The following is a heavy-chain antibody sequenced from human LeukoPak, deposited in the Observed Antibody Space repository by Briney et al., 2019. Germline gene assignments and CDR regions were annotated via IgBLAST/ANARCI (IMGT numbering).Heavy chain of an antibody. Sequence: HTGGSLRLSCTASGFDFSNFDFRWVRQLRGKGLEWVSHIDTAGGTYYPGSVKGRFTISRANAKKSLYLQMHNLRVGDTALYFCARGCPWSYYYMDVWGVGTAVSVS. V-gene: IGHV3-13*01. CDR1: GFDFSNFD. CDR2: IDTAGGT. CDR3: ARGCPWSYYYMDV. J-gene: IGHJ6*03. D-gene: IGHD3-3*01.